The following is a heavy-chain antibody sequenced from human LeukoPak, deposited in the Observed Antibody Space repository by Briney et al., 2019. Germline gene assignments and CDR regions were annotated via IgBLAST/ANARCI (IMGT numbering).Heavy chain of an antibody. CDR2: IYYSGST. CDR3: ARGGLNYYDSSGYYYVGAFDI. Sequence: SETLSLTCTVSGGSISSYYWSWIRQPPGKGLEWIGYIYYSGSTNYNPSLKSRVTISVDTSKNQFSLKLSSVTAADTAVYYCARGGLNYYDSSGYYYVGAFDIWGQGTMLTVSS. D-gene: IGHD3-22*01. J-gene: IGHJ3*02. V-gene: IGHV4-59*01. CDR1: GGSISSYY.